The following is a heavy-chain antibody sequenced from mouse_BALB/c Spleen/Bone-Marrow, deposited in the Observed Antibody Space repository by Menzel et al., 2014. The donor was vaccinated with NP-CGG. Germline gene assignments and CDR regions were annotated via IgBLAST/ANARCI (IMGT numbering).Heavy chain of an antibody. Sequence: EVQLVESGPELVKPGASMKISCKASGYSFTGYTMNWEKQSHGKNLEWIGLINPCNGGTSYNQKFMGKATLTVDKSSSTAYMELLSLTSEDSAVYYCARWDYYGYAMDYWGQGTSVTVSS. CDR1: GYSFTGYT. CDR2: INPCNGGT. V-gene: IGHV1-18*01. CDR3: ARWDYYGYAMDY. J-gene: IGHJ4*01. D-gene: IGHD1-1*01.